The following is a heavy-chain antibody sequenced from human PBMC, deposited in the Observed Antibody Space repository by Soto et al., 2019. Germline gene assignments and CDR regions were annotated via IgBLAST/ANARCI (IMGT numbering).Heavy chain of an antibody. CDR1: GFTFATYA. CDR2: ISATGIST. Sequence: GGSLRLSCAASGFTFATYAMSWVRQAPGKGLEWVSAISATGISTHYADSVKGWVTISRDNSANTLSLEMSSLTAEDTAVYYCARDKDTSSWTGFDFWGHGTLVTVSS. CDR3: ARDKDTSSWTGFDF. V-gene: IGHV3-23*01. J-gene: IGHJ4*01. D-gene: IGHD1-1*01.